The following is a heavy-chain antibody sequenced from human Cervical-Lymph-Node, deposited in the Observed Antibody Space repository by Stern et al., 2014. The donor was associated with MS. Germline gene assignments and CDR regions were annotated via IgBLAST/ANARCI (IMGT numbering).Heavy chain of an antibody. Sequence: MQLVESGLEVKKPGASVKVSCKASGYTFTSNGISWVRQAPGQGLEWMGWISAQTGSTAYVQSFHDRFTMTTDPSTRTAFMELRSLRSDDTAMYYCARDKDHGPDIWGQGTMVTISS. CDR1: GYTFTSNG. CDR2: ISAQTGST. J-gene: IGHJ3*02. V-gene: IGHV1-18*01. CDR3: ARDKDHGPDI. D-gene: IGHD4/OR15-4a*01.